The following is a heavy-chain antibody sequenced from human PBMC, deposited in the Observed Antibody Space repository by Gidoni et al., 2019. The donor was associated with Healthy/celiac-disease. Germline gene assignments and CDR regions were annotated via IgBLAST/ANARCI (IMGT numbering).Heavy chain of an antibody. D-gene: IGHD3-22*01. Sequence: EVQLVESGGGMVKPGGYLRLSCAASGFTFSSYSMNWVRQAPGKGLEWVSSISSSSSYIYYADSVKGRFTISRDNAKNSLYLQMNSLRAEDTAVYYCARVIGDSSGYYYDYYYYGMDVWGQGTTVTVSS. J-gene: IGHJ6*02. V-gene: IGHV3-21*01. CDR1: GFTFSSYS. CDR3: ARVIGDSSGYYYDYYYYGMDV. CDR2: ISSSSSYI.